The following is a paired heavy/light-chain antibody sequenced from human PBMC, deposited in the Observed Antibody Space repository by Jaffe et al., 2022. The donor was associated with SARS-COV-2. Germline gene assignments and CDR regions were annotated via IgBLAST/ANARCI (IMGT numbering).Light chain of an antibody. CDR1: ASVSSF. CDR3: QQSFSAPYS. CDR2: AAS. Sequence: DFHMTQSPSSLSASLGDKVTMTCRANASVSSFLNWFQQRPGKAPRLLIFAASSLQSGAPSRFSGRGSGTEFTLTISSLQPEDFATYFCQQSFSAPYSFGQGTRVQI. V-gene: IGKV1-39*01. J-gene: IGKJ2*03.
Heavy chain of an antibody. Sequence: QVQLVQSGSELKKPGASVRVSCRASGYNFTTYALNWVRQAPGQGLEWMGWIATNTGTPTYAQGFTGRFVFSLDTSVNTAYLEINSLETGDTAVYYCVRVGRSYFAPQSYYNVLDYWGQGALVTVSP. J-gene: IGHJ4*02. CDR2: IATNTGTP. CDR1: GYNFTTYA. D-gene: IGHD3-10*01. CDR3: VRVGRSYFAPQSYYNVLDY. V-gene: IGHV7-4-1*02.